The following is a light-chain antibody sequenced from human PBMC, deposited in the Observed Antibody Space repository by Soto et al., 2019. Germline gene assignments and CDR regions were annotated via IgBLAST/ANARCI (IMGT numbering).Light chain of an antibody. CDR3: CSYGGSTSYV. CDR2: EVS. V-gene: IGLV2-23*02. J-gene: IGLJ1*01. CDR1: SSDVGSYNL. Sequence: QSALTQPASVSGSPGQSITISCTGTSSDVGSYNLVSWYQQHPGKAPKVMIYEVSKRPSGVSNRFSGSKSGNTASLTISGLQAEDEAYYYCCSYGGSTSYVFGTGTKLTVL.